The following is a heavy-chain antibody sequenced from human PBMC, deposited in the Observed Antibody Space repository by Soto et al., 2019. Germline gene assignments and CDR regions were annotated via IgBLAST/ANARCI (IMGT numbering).Heavy chain of an antibody. CDR3: ARVGSGSYYTPLDYYYGMDV. V-gene: IGHV1-69*13. Sequence: SVKVSCKASGGTFSSYAISWVRQAPGQGLEWMGGIIPIFGTANYAQKFQGRVTITADESTSTAYMELSSLRSEDTAVYYCARVGSGSYYTPLDYYYGMDVWGQGTKVTVSS. CDR1: GGTFSSYA. J-gene: IGHJ6*02. D-gene: IGHD1-26*01. CDR2: IIPIFGTA.